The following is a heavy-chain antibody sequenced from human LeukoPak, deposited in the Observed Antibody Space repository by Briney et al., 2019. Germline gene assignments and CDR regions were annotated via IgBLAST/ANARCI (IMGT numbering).Heavy chain of an antibody. J-gene: IGHJ4*02. CDR1: GGAFSSYA. CDR2: IIPIFGTA. CDR3: ANLPTHVSPYDY. V-gene: IGHV1-69*01. Sequence: SVKVSCKASGGAFSSYAISWVRQAPGQGLEWMGGIIPIFGTANYAQKFQGRVTITADESTSTAYMELSSLRSEDTAVYYCANLPTHVSPYDYWGQGTLVTVSS.